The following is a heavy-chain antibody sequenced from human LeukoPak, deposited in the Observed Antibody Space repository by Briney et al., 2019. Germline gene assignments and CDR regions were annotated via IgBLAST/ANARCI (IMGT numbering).Heavy chain of an antibody. CDR1: GFTFSTYS. Sequence: GGSLRLSCAASGFTFSTYSMNWVRQAPGKGLEWVGFIRSKAYGGTTEYAASVKGRFTISRDDSKSIAYLQMNSLKTEDTAVYYCTRVSVWGSYRPYFDYWGQGTLVTVSS. D-gene: IGHD3-16*02. V-gene: IGHV3-49*04. CDR3: TRVSVWGSYRPYFDY. J-gene: IGHJ4*02. CDR2: IRSKAYGGTT.